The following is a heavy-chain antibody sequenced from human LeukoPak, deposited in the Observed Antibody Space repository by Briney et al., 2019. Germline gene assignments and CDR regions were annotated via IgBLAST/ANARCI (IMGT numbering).Heavy chain of an antibody. CDR3: ATTTIFGVDDYYYYYGMDV. CDR2: INHSGST. V-gene: IGHV4-34*01. Sequence: PSETLSLTCTVSGGSISGYYWSWIRQPPGKGLEWIGEINHSGSTNYNPSLKSRVTISVDTSKNQFSLKLSSVTAADTAVYYCATTTIFGVDDYYYYYGMDVWGQGTTVTVSS. CDR1: GGSISGYY. J-gene: IGHJ6*02. D-gene: IGHD3-3*01.